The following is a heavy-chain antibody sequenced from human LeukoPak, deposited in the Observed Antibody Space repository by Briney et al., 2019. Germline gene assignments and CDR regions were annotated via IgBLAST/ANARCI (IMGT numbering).Heavy chain of an antibody. J-gene: IGHJ4*02. Sequence: PSETLSLTCTVSGGSISSVSYYWGWIRQPPGKGLEWIGTIYSGGSTYYNPSLKSRVTISVDTSNNQFSLKLTSVTAADTAVYFCSSSGWHVGKYDYWGQGTLVTVSS. V-gene: IGHV4-39*07. CDR3: SSSGWHVGKYDY. D-gene: IGHD6-25*01. CDR1: GGSISSVSYY. CDR2: IYSGGST.